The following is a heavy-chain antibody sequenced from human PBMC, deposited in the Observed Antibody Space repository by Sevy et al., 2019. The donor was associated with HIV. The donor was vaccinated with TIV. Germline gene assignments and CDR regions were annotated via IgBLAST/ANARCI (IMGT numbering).Heavy chain of an antibody. Sequence: SETLSLTCTVSGGSISTYYWSWIRQPAGKGLEWIGRIYSSGSTNYNSSLKSRVTMSVDTSKNQFSLKLSSVTAADTAVYYCATSTYIGYDYYVDYWGQGILVTVSS. V-gene: IGHV4-4*07. CDR3: ATSTYIGYDYYVDY. J-gene: IGHJ4*02. CDR2: IYSSGST. CDR1: GGSISTYY. D-gene: IGHD5-12*01.